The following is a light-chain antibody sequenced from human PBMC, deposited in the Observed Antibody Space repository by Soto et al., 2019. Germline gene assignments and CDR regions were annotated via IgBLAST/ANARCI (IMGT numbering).Light chain of an antibody. Sequence: QSVLTQPASVSGSPGQSITLSCSGTSSDIGAYDHVAWYQQFTGKSPTLMIYSVSKRPSGVSNRFSGSKSGNTASLTISGLQAEDEADYYCISDTVSRYYVFGSGTKLTFL. J-gene: IGLJ1*01. CDR2: SVS. V-gene: IGLV2-14*01. CDR1: SSDIGAYDH. CDR3: ISDTVSRYYV.